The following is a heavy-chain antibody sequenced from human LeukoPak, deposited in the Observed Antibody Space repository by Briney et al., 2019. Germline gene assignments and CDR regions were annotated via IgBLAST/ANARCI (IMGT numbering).Heavy chain of an antibody. J-gene: IGHJ4*02. V-gene: IGHV3-48*04. Sequence: PGGSLRLSCAASGFTFSTYSMSWVCQAPGKGLEWLSYFGYSSGPIYYADSVKGRFTISRDNVKNSLYLQMNSRRAEDTAVYYCARSSGYPYFDFWGQGTLVTVSS. CDR3: ARSSGYPYFDF. D-gene: IGHD3-22*01. CDR1: GFTFSTYS. CDR2: FGYSSGPI.